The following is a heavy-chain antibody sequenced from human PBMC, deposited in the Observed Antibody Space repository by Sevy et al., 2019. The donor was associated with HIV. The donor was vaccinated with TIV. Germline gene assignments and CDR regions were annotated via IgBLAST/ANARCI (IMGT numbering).Heavy chain of an antibody. CDR1: GGSISSSSYY. V-gene: IGHV4-39*01. CDR3: ALGRGVMG. Sequence: SETLSLTCTVSGGSISSSSYYWGWIRQPPGKGLEWIGSIYYSGSTYYNPSLKSRVTISVDTSKNQFSLKLSSVTAADTAVYYCALGRGVMGWGQGTLVTVSS. D-gene: IGHD3-10*01. J-gene: IGHJ4*02. CDR2: IYYSGST.